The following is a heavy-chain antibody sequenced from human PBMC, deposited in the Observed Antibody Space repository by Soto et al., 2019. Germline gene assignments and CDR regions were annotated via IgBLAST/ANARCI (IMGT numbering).Heavy chain of an antibody. CDR2: VKSKADGGSG. CDR3: TTDSRTTLPEIRFDY. Sequence: GGSLRLSCAASGFPFINAWINWVRQVPGKGLEWVGRVKSKADGGSGDYAAPVKGRFVVSRDDSKDIVYLQMNSLKIEDTGVYYCTTDSRTTLPEIRFDYWGHGTQVTVSS. J-gene: IGHJ4*01. V-gene: IGHV3-15*07. CDR1: GFPFINAW. D-gene: IGHD1-26*01.